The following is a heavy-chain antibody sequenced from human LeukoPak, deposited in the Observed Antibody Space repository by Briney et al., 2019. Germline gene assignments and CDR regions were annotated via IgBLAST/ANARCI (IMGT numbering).Heavy chain of an antibody. Sequence: GGSLRLSCAVSEFTFSDAWMSWVRQAPGKGLEWVANITPDGSVKFYLDSVKGRFTISRDNAKNSVYLQMNSLRAEDTALYYCARAVDVADYWGQGTLVTVSS. CDR3: ARAVDVADY. J-gene: IGHJ4*02. CDR2: ITPDGSVK. V-gene: IGHV3-7*01. CDR1: EFTFSDAW. D-gene: IGHD3-10*02.